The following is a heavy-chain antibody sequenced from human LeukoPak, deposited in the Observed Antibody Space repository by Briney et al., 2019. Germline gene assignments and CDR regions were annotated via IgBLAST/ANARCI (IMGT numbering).Heavy chain of an antibody. CDR1: GFTFSSYW. CDR3: ARAPTYDYYGSGSYGY. Sequence: PGGSLRLSCAASGFTFSSYWMTWVRQAPGKGLEWVAVISYDGSNKYYADSVKGRFTISRDNSKNTLYLQMNSLRAEDTAVYYCARAPTYDYYGSGSYGYWGQGTLVTVSS. V-gene: IGHV3-30*03. D-gene: IGHD3-10*01. CDR2: ISYDGSNK. J-gene: IGHJ4*02.